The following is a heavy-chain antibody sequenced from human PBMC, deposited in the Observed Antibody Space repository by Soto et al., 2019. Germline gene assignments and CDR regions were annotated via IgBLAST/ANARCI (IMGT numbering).Heavy chain of an antibody. V-gene: IGHV4-4*02. D-gene: IGHD3-10*01. Sequence: QVHLHESGPGLVKPSGTLSLTCAVSGGSIISSYWWSWVRQPPGKGLEWIGEIYHSVSTNYNPSLESRVTITVDKSKYHLSLTLSSVNAADADVYYCARDRGSILREVMLDRWLDPWGQGTLVTVSS. CDR3: ARDRGSILREVMLDRWLDP. CDR1: GGSIISSYW. J-gene: IGHJ5*02. CDR2: IYHSVST.